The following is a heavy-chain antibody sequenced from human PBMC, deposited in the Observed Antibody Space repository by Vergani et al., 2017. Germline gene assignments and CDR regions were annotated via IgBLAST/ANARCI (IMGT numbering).Heavy chain of an antibody. CDR2: IGYDGRIK. CDR3: AKDGRENSDYGYFYY. Sequence: QVQLVETGGGVVQPGGSLRLYCATSGFSFNTYGAHWVRQAPGKGLEWVAFIGYDGRIKYNVDSVKGRFTISRDTSKKTLSLQMRSLRADDTAVYYCAKDGRENSDYGYFYYWGQGTLVTVSS. D-gene: IGHD4-17*01. V-gene: IGHV3-30*02. J-gene: IGHJ4*02. CDR1: GFSFNTYG.